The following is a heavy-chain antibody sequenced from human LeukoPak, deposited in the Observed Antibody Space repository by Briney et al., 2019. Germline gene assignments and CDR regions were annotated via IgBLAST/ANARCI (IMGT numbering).Heavy chain of an antibody. D-gene: IGHD1-14*01. Sequence: SETLSLTCSVSGGSISSYYWSWIRQSPGKGLEWIGYIHNSGRTNYNPSLKSRVTGFVDTSKNQVSLRLSSVTAADTAVYYCARHGTISSESYFDYWGQGALVTVSS. CDR1: GGSISSYY. CDR2: IHNSGRT. CDR3: ARHGTISSESYFDY. V-gene: IGHV4-59*08. J-gene: IGHJ4*02.